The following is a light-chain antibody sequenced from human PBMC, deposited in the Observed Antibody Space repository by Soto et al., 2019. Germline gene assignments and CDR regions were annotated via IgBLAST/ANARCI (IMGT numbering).Light chain of an antibody. CDR2: GNS. CDR1: SSNIGAGYD. J-gene: IGLJ2*01. Sequence: QSVLTQPPSVSGAPGQRVTISCTGSSSNIGAGYDVHWYQQLPGTAPKLLIYGNSNRPSGVPDRFSGSKSDTSASLAITGLQAEEEADYSCQSYGSSLSVVFGGGTKLTVL. CDR3: QSYGSSLSVV. V-gene: IGLV1-40*01.